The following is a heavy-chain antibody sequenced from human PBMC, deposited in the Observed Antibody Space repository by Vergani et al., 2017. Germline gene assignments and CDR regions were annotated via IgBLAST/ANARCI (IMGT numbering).Heavy chain of an antibody. D-gene: IGHD1-26*01. CDR1: GFTFSSYA. CDR3: ARWDPGELPLYWYYGMDV. J-gene: IGHJ6*02. Sequence: EVQLLESGGGLVQPGGSLRLSCAASGFTFSSYAMSWVRQAPGKGLEWVSSISSSSSYISYADSVKGRFTISRAKATNSLYLQMNSLRAEDTAVYYCARWDPGELPLYWYYGMDVWGQGTTVTVSS. V-gene: IGHV3-21*01. CDR2: ISSSSSYI.